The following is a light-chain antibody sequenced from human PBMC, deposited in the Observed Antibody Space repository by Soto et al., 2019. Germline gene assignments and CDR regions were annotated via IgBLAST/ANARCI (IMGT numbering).Light chain of an antibody. CDR3: SSWDDSLNGVV. CDR2: NIN. Sequence: LTQPPSASGAPGQRVTISCSGSSSNIGTTTVNWYQHVPGTAPKLLIYNINQRPSGVPDRFSGSRSGTSASLAISGLQSEDEADYYCSSWDDSLNGVVFGRGTKVTVL. CDR1: SSNIGTTT. V-gene: IGLV1-44*01. J-gene: IGLJ2*01.